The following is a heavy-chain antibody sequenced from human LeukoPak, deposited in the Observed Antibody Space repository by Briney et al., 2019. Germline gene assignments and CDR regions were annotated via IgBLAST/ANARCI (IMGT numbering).Heavy chain of an antibody. D-gene: IGHD2-15*01. J-gene: IGHJ4*02. CDR3: ARGSPYCSGGSCYLN. V-gene: IGHV5-10-1*01. Sequence: GESLKISCKGSGYSFTSYWISWVRQMPGKGLEWMGTIDPSDSYTNYSPSFQGHVTISADKSISTAYLQWSSLKASDTAMYYCARGSPYCSGGSCYLNWGQGTLVTVSS. CDR1: GYSFTSYW. CDR2: IDPSDSYT.